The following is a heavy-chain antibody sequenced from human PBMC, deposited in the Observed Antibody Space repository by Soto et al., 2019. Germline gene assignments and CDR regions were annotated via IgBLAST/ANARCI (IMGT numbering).Heavy chain of an antibody. Sequence: GASVKVSCKAFGYAFSHYGITCVLQSAVQGLEWMGWIGPYNGKTNYAQKLQGRVTMTTDTSTGTAYMELRSLRSDDTAVYFCVRDLDGSGSYYTDYWGQGTMVTVSS. J-gene: IGHJ4*02. V-gene: IGHV1-18*01. CDR2: IGPYNGKT. D-gene: IGHD3-10*01. CDR1: GYAFSHYG. CDR3: VRDLDGSGSYYTDY.